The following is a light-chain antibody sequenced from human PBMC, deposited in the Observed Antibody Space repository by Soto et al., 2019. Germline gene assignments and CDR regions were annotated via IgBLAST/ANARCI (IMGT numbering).Light chain of an antibody. CDR1: SSDVGGYNY. CDR2: DVS. J-gene: IGLJ2*01. V-gene: IGLV2-14*03. Sequence: QAVVTQPASVSGSPGQSITISCTGTSSDVGGYNYVSWYQHHPGKAPKLMIYDVSDRSSGVSNRFSGSKSGNTASLTISGLQAEDEADYYCSSYTSSSTLFGGGTKLTVL. CDR3: SSYTSSSTL.